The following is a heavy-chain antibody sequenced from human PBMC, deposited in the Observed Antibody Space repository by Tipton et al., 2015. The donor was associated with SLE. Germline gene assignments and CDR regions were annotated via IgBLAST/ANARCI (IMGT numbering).Heavy chain of an antibody. CDR1: GYIFTSYG. CDR2: ISVYNGDT. J-gene: IGHJ6*03. Sequence: QLVQSGAEVKKPGASVKVSCKASGYIFTSYGISWVRQAPGQGLEWMGWISVYNGDTKYAQKLQGRVTMTTDPSTNTAYMELRSLRSDDTAVYYCARRLSSGWYGDYYYMDAWGKGTTVTVSS. CDR3: ARRLSSGWYGDYYYMDA. V-gene: IGHV1-18*01. D-gene: IGHD6-19*01.